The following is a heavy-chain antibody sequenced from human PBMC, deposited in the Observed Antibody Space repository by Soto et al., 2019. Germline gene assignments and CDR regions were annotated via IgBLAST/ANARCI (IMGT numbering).Heavy chain of an antibody. CDR2: FDPEDGET. Sequence: ASVKVSCKASGYTFTSYGISWVRQAPGQGLEWMGGFDPEDGETIYAQKFQGRVTMTEDTSTDTAYMELSSLRSEDTAVYYCATVSYDSSGIAPGAYFDYWGQGTLVTVSS. CDR3: ATVSYDSSGIAPGAYFDY. V-gene: IGHV1-24*01. J-gene: IGHJ4*02. CDR1: GYTFTSYG. D-gene: IGHD3-22*01.